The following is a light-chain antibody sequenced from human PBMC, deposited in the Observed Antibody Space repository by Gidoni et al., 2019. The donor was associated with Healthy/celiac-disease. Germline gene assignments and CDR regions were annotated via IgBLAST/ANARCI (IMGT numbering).Light chain of an antibody. J-gene: IGKJ2*01. CDR3: QQYYSYPYT. Sequence: AIRMTQSPSSFSASTGDRVTITCRASQGISSYLAWYQQKPGKAPKLLIYAASTLQSRVPSRFSGGGSGTDFTLTISCLQSDDFATYYCQQYYSYPYTFGQXTKLEIK. V-gene: IGKV1-8*01. CDR1: QGISSY. CDR2: AAS.